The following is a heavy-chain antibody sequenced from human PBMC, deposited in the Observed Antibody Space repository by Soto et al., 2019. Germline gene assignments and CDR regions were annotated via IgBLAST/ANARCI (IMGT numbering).Heavy chain of an antibody. CDR3: ASGGDYGLQAFDI. V-gene: IGHV3-30*03. D-gene: IGHD4-17*01. CDR2: ISYDGSNK. Sequence: QVQLVESGGGVVQPGRSLRLSCAASGFTFSSYGMHWVRQAPGKGLEWVAVISYDGSNKYYADSVKGRFTISRDNSKNTLYLQMNSLRAEDTAVYYCASGGDYGLQAFDIWGQGTMVTVSS. CDR1: GFTFSSYG. J-gene: IGHJ3*02.